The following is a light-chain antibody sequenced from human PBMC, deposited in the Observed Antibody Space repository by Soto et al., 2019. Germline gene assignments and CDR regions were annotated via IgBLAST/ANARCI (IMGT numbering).Light chain of an antibody. CDR2: EAV. V-gene: IGLV2-23*01. CDR3: CSYTGSSSPLV. J-gene: IGLJ2*01. Sequence: QSALTQPASVSGSPGQSITISCTGTSRDVGSYNLVSWYQQHPGKAPKLIIYEAVERPSGISNRFSGFKSGNTASLTISGLQADDEANYYCCSYTGSSSPLVLGGGTKVTVL. CDR1: SRDVGSYNL.